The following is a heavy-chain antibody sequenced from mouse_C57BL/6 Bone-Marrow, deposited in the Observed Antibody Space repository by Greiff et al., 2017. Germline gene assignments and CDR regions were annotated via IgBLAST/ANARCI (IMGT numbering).Heavy chain of an antibody. V-gene: IGHV1-69*01. CDR1: GYTFTSYW. D-gene: IGHD1-1*01. J-gene: IGHJ2*01. CDR2: IDPSDSYT. Sequence: QVQLQQSGAELVMPGASVKLSCKASGYTFTSYWMHWVKQRPGQGLEWIGEIDPSDSYTNYNQKFKGKSTLTVDKSSSTAYMQLSSLTSEDSAVYYCAREDLVRYYFDYWGQGTTLTVSS. CDR3: AREDLVRYYFDY.